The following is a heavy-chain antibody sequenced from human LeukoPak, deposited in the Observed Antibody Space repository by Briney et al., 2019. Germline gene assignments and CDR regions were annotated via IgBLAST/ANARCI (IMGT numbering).Heavy chain of an antibody. V-gene: IGHV3-23*01. CDR1: GFTVGTNS. Sequence: GGSLRLSCAASGFTVGTNSMSWVRQSPGKGLEWVSVISGGGGSTYYADSVKGRFTISRDNSKNTLYLQMNSLRAEDTAVYYCAKVALTGYYPHYWGQGTLVTVSS. CDR3: AKVALTGYYPHY. J-gene: IGHJ4*02. D-gene: IGHD1-26*01. CDR2: ISGGGGST.